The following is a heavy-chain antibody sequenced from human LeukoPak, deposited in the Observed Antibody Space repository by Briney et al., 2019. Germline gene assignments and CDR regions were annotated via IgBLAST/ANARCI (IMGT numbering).Heavy chain of an antibody. D-gene: IGHD4-23*01. V-gene: IGHV3-30*03. CDR1: GFTFSSYG. Sequence: GGSLRLSCAASGFTFSSYGMHWVRQAPGKGLEWVAVISYDGSNKYYADSVKGRFTISRDNSKNTLYLQMNSLRAEDTAVYYCARDYNDYGGDSVPGYWGQGTLVTVSS. CDR2: ISYDGSNK. CDR3: ARDYNDYGGDSVPGY. J-gene: IGHJ4*02.